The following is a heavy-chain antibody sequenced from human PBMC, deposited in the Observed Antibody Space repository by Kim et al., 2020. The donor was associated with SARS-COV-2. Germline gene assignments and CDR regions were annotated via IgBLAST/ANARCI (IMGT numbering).Heavy chain of an antibody. CDR1: GYTFTSYG. CDR2: ISADNDNT. D-gene: IGHD3-9*01. CDR3: ARGSDFDWVLAQRPFDY. J-gene: IGHJ4*01. V-gene: IGHV1-18*01. Sequence: ASVKVSCKASGYTFTSYGIAWVRQAPGQGLEWMGWISADNDNTIYAQQLQGRVTMTKDTSTNTAYMELRSLRSDDTAVYYCARGSDFDWVLAQRPFDYWG.